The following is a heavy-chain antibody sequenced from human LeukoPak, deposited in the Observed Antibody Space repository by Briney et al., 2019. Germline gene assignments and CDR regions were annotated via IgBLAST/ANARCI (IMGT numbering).Heavy chain of an antibody. CDR3: ARVVVTECFDY. Sequence: SETLSLTCTVSGGSISSGHYYWSWIRQPPGKGLEWIGYIYYSGSTYYNPSLKSRVTISVDTSKNQFSLKLSSVTAADTAVYYCARVVVTECFDYWGQGTLVTVSS. CDR1: GGSISSGHYY. CDR2: IYYSGST. J-gene: IGHJ4*02. D-gene: IGHD2-21*02. V-gene: IGHV4-30-4*01.